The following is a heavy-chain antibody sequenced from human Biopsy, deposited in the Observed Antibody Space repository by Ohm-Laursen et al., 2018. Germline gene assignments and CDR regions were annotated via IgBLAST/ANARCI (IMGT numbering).Heavy chain of an antibody. D-gene: IGHD1/OR15-1a*01. CDR3: AKEVFSAVGTSGFDP. CDR2: IGGSGGGT. J-gene: IGHJ5*02. V-gene: IGHV3-23*01. CDR1: GLRFSMYA. Sequence: SLRLSCSASGLRFSMYAMSWVRQAPGKGLEWVSAIGGSGGGTYYADSVKGRFTISRDNSKKTVYLQMKSLRAEDTAVYYCAKEVFSAVGTSGFDPWGQGTLVTVSS.